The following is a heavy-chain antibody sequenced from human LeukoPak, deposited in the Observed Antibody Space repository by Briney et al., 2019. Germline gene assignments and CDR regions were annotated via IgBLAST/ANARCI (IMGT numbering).Heavy chain of an antibody. D-gene: IGHD1-7*01. Sequence: PSETLSLTCTVSGDSISSGLYSWGWIRQPPGEGLEWIGYIYYSGSTYYNPSLKSRVTISVDTSKNQFSLKLSSVTAADTAVYYCARNAAITRTCDYWGQGTLVTVSS. V-gene: IGHV4-31*03. CDR2: IYYSGST. CDR1: GDSISSGLYS. J-gene: IGHJ4*02. CDR3: ARNAAITRTCDY.